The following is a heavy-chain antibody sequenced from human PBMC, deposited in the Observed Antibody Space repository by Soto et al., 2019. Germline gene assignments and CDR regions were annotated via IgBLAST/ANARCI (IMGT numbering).Heavy chain of an antibody. CDR3: ARGVAETDFYPGANWFDL. CDR2: VYDSGCS. V-gene: IGHV4-4*07. CDR1: GGSISSFY. J-gene: IGHJ5*02. D-gene: IGHD6-19*01. Sequence: QMVLHESGPGLVKPSETLSLTCNVSGGSISSFYWTWIRQPAGGRLEWIGRVYDSGCSNYNPSLKTRITMSLHRSRSQFSLSLYSVTAADTAVYYCARGVAETDFYPGANWFDLWGQGILVTVSS.